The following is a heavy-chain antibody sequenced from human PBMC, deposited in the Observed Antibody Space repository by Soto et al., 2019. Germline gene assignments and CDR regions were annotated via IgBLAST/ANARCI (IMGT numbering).Heavy chain of an antibody. CDR1: VYSFPSYW. Sequence: VNLSSKGYVYSFPSYWLGGVRQMPGKGLEWMGIIYPGDSDTRYSPSFQGQVTISADKSISTAYLQWSSLKASDTAMYYCARDGFWRNGMDVWGQGTTVTCSS. CDR2: IYPGDSDT. J-gene: IGHJ6*02. D-gene: IGHD3-3*01. CDR3: ARDGFWRNGMDV. V-gene: IGHV5-51*01.